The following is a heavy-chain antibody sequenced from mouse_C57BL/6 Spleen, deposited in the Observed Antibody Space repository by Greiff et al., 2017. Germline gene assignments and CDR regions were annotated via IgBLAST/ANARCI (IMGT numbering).Heavy chain of an antibody. CDR3: ARTYDYDVVFAY. D-gene: IGHD2-4*01. CDR1: GYTFTDYY. V-gene: IGHV1-26*01. J-gene: IGHJ3*01. Sequence: VQLQQSGPELVKPGASVKISCKASGYTFTDYYMNWVKQSHGKSLEWIGDINPNNGGTSYNQKFKGKATLTVDKSSSTAYMELRSLTSEDSAVYYCARTYDYDVVFAYWGQGTLVTVSA. CDR2: INPNNGGT.